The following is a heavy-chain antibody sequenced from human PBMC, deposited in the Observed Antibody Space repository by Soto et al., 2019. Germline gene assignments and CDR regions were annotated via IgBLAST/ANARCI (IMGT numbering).Heavy chain of an antibody. CDR3: ARDRSYSLDV. CDR1: GSTFSNDW. Sequence: EVQLVESGGGLLQPGGSLRLSCAVSGSTFSNDWMHWVRQAPGKGLVWVSHINSDGSSTNYADFVKGRFTIARDNAKNTVYLKMNSLSAADTAVYYCARDRSYSLDVWGQGTTVNVSS. J-gene: IGHJ6*02. V-gene: IGHV3-74*01. CDR2: INSDGSST.